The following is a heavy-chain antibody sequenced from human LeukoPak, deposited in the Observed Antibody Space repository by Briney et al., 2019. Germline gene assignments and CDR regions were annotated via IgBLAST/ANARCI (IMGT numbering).Heavy chain of an antibody. Sequence: SETLSLTCSVYGGSFSGYYWSWIRQPPGKGLEWIGEINHRRSTNYNPSLKSRVTMSVDTSKNQFSLNLSSVTAADTAVYYCARGQFWSGYSIWGQGTLVTVSS. CDR3: ARGQFWSGYSI. V-gene: IGHV4-34*01. CDR1: GGSFSGYY. CDR2: INHRRST. J-gene: IGHJ4*02. D-gene: IGHD3-3*02.